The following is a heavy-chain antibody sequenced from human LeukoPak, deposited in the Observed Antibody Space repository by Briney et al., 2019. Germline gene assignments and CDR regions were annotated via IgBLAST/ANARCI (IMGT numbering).Heavy chain of an antibody. CDR1: GFSFNKYG. J-gene: IGHJ4*02. D-gene: IGHD6-13*01. Sequence: GGSLRLSCAASGFSFNKYGMHWVRQAPGKGLEWVAFIRYDGSNKYYADSVKGRFTISRDNSKNTLYLQMNSLRAEDTAVYYCARAGPSSSWHQFDYWGQGTLVTVSS. CDR2: IRYDGSNK. V-gene: IGHV3-30*02. CDR3: ARAGPSSSWHQFDY.